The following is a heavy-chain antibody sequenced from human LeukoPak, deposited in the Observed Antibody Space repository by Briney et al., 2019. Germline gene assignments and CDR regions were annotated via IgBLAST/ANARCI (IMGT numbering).Heavy chain of an antibody. V-gene: IGHV4-39*01. D-gene: IGHD3-22*01. CDR2: IYYSGST. CDR1: GGSISSSSYY. CDR3: ARRDTYYYEGPFDI. Sequence: SETLSLTCTVSGGSISSSSYYWGWIRQPPGKGLEWIGSIYYSGSTYYNPSLKSRVTISVDTSKNQFSLKLSSVTAADTAVYYCARRDTYYYEGPFDIWGQGTMVTVSS. J-gene: IGHJ3*02.